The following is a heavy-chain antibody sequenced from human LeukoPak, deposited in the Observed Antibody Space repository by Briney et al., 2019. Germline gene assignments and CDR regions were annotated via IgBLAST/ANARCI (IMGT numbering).Heavy chain of an antibody. D-gene: IGHD6-13*01. V-gene: IGHV4-39*01. J-gene: IGHJ6*02. Sequence: SETLSLTCTVSGGSISSSSSYWGWIRQPPGKGLEWIGNIYYSGNTHYNPSLRSRVTISVDTSKNQFSLKLSSVTAADTAVYYCARRGSWTYYYAMDVWGQGTTVTVSS. CDR2: IYYSGNT. CDR3: ARRGSWTYYYAMDV. CDR1: GGSISSSSSY.